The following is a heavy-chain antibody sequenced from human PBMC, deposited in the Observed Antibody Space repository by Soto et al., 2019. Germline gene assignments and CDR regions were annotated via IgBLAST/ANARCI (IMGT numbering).Heavy chain of an antibody. J-gene: IGHJ5*02. CDR3: ERHMGYPSGGWFDP. CDR1: GGSLNSTTYY. V-gene: IGHV4-39*01. Sequence: QLQLQESGPGLVKPSETLYLTCTVSGGSLNSTTYYWDWIRQPPGKGLEWVGSIHYSGRSYYNPCFKRRVTISVHTSRNQYSLTLIYVTAADTAVYYCERHMGYPSGGWFDPRGQGSLDNVSS. D-gene: IGHD6-19*01. CDR2: IHYSGRS.